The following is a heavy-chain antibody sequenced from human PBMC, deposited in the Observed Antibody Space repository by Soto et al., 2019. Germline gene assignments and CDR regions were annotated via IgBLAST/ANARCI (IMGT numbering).Heavy chain of an antibody. CDR2: IRQDGVEK. V-gene: IGHV3-7*01. D-gene: IGHD2-8*01. J-gene: IGHJ4*02. CDR1: GFSFSSHW. CDR3: ARVSWTNGYRFDN. Sequence: PGGSLRLSDAASGFSFSSHWMSWVRQAPGKGLEWVAHIRQDGVEKHYVDSVKGRFTISKDSAKNSLYLQMNSLSAEDTAVYYCARVSWTNGYRFDNWGQGTLVTVSS.